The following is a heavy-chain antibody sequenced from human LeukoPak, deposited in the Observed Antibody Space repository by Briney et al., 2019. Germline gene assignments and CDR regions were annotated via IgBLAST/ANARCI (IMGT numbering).Heavy chain of an antibody. Sequence: ASVKVSCKASGYTFTSYDINWVRQATGQGLEWMGWMNPNSGNTGYAQKFQGRVTITRNTSISTAYMELSSLRSEDTAVYYCARGVRGYSYGYTPDYYYMDVWGKGTTVTVSS. CDR2: MNPNSGNT. CDR1: GYTFTSYD. CDR3: ARGVRGYSYGYTPDYYYMDV. J-gene: IGHJ6*03. V-gene: IGHV1-8*03. D-gene: IGHD5-18*01.